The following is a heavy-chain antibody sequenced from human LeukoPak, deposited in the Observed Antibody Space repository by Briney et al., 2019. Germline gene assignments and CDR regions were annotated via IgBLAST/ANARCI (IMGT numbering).Heavy chain of an antibody. CDR2: IYPGDFDT. J-gene: IGHJ6*02. Sequence: GESLKISCKGSGYSFTSYWIGWVRQMPGKGLEWMGIIYPGDFDTRYSPSFQGQVTISADKSISTAYLQWSSLKASDTAMYYCARVPTRAVRGVIRPVYGMDVWGQGTTVTVSS. D-gene: IGHD3-10*01. CDR1: GYSFTSYW. V-gene: IGHV5-51*01. CDR3: ARVPTRAVRGVIRPVYGMDV.